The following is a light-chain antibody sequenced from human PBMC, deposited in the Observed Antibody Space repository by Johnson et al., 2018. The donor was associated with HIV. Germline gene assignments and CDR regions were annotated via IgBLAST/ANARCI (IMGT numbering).Light chain of an antibody. CDR3: GTWDSSLSVPYV. J-gene: IGLJ1*01. CDR1: SSNIGNNY. CDR2: DNN. Sequence: SVLTQSPSVSAAPGQKVTISCSGSSSNIGNNYVSWYQQLPGTAPKLLIYDNNKRPSGIPDRFSGSKSGTSATLGITGLQTGDEADYYCGTWDSSLSVPYVFGTGTKVTVL. V-gene: IGLV1-51*01.